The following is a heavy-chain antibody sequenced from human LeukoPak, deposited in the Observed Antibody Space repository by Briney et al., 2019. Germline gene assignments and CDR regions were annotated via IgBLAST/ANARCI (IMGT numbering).Heavy chain of an antibody. CDR3: ARESEYYYDTSGADGDY. J-gene: IGHJ4*02. D-gene: IGHD3-22*01. CDR1: GYTFNRYA. Sequence: ASVKVSCKASGYTFNRYAMNWVRQAPGQGLEWMGWINPKTGNPTYAQGFTGRFVFSLDTSVSTAYLQISSLKAEDTAMYYCARESEYYYDTSGADGDYWGQGTLVTVSS. V-gene: IGHV7-4-1*02. CDR2: INPKTGNP.